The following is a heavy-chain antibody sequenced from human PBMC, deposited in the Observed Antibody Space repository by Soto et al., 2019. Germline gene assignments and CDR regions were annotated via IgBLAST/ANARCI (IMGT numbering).Heavy chain of an antibody. CDR1: GFTFSSYA. D-gene: IGHD5-18*01. CDR3: ASVLKGYSYGYHWFDP. J-gene: IGHJ5*02. Sequence: GGSLRLSCAASGFTFSSYAMHWVRQAPGKGLEWVAVISYDGSNKYYADSVKGRFTISRDNSKNTLYLQMNSLRAEDTAVYYCASVLKGYSYGYHWFDPWGQGTLVTVSS. CDR2: ISYDGSNK. V-gene: IGHV3-30-3*01.